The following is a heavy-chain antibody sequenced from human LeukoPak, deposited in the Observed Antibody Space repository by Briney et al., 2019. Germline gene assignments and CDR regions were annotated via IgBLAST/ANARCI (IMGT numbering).Heavy chain of an antibody. Sequence: PGGSLRLSCAASGFTFSSYGMHWVRQAPGKGLEWVALIWYDGSNKYYADSGKGRFTISRDNSKNTLYLQMNSLRAEDTAVDYCAREAGSKPCRGLSPFDYWGQGTLVTVSS. J-gene: IGHJ4*02. CDR3: AREAGSKPCRGLSPFDY. CDR1: GFTFSSYG. D-gene: IGHD5/OR15-5a*01. V-gene: IGHV3-33*01. CDR2: IWYDGSNK.